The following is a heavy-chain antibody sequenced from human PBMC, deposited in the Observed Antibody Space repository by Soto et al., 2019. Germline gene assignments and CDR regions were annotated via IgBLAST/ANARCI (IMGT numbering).Heavy chain of an antibody. CDR1: GFTFSSYA. V-gene: IGHV3-23*01. J-gene: IGHJ4*02. Sequence: EVQLLESGGGLVQPGGSLRLSCAASGFTFSSYAMSWVRQAPGKGLEWVSVIRGRGGSTHYADSVKGRLTISRDNSKKTLYLQMNSLRAEDTAVYYCAKDSGDSSGGFDYWGQGTLVTVSS. CDR2: IRGRGGST. D-gene: IGHD6-19*01. CDR3: AKDSGDSSGGFDY.